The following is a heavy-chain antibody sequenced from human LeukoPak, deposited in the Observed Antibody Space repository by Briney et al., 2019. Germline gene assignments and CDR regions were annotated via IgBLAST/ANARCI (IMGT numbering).Heavy chain of an antibody. Sequence: GGSLRLSCAASGFTFSSYAMHWVRQAPGKGLEWVAVISYDGSNKYYADSVKGRFTISRDNSKNTLYLQINSLRAEDTAVYYCASPLENPVLDYWGQGTLVTVSS. CDR1: GFTFSSYA. CDR3: ASPLENPVLDY. J-gene: IGHJ4*02. V-gene: IGHV3-30*04. CDR2: ISYDGSNK.